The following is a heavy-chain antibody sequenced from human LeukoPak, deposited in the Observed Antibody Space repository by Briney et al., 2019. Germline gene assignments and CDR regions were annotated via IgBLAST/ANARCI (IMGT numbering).Heavy chain of an antibody. Sequence: PGGSLRLSCAASGFTFSSYAMHWVRQAPGKGLEWVSVIYSGGSTYYADSVKGRFTISRDNSKNTLYLQMNSLRAEDTAVYYCARAPVEMATFDYWGQGTLVTVSS. V-gene: IGHV3-66*01. J-gene: IGHJ4*02. D-gene: IGHD5-24*01. CDR1: GFTFSSYA. CDR2: IYSGGST. CDR3: ARAPVEMATFDY.